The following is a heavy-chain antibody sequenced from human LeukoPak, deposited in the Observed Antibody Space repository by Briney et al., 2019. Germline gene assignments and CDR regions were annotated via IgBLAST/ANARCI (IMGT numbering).Heavy chain of an antibody. D-gene: IGHD3-9*01. V-gene: IGHV1-24*01. Sequence: GASVKVSCKVSGYTLTELSMHWVRQAPGKGLEWMGGFDPEDGETIYAQKFQGRVTMTEDTSTDTAYMELSSLRSEDTAVYYCATSPFSYDILTGSVAEYFQHWGQGTLVTVSS. CDR3: ATSPFSYDILTGSVAEYFQH. CDR2: FDPEDGET. J-gene: IGHJ1*01. CDR1: GYTLTELS.